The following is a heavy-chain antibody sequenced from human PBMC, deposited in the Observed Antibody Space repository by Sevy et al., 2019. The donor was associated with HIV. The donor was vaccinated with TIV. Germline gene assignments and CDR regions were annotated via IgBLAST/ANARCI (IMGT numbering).Heavy chain of an antibody. CDR1: RFTFSSYS. CDR2: ISSSSNFI. CDR3: ARGEYCSSTTCSYFDY. Sequence: GGSLRLSCAASRFTFSSYSINWVRQAPGKGLEWVSSISSSSNFIYYSDSVKGRFTISRDNAKNSLYLQMHSLRAEDTAVYYCARGEYCSSTTCSYFDYWGQGTLVTVSS. J-gene: IGHJ4*02. V-gene: IGHV3-21*01. D-gene: IGHD2-2*01.